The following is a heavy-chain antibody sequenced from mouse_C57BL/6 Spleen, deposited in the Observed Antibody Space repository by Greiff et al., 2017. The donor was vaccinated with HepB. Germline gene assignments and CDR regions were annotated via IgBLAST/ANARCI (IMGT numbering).Heavy chain of an antibody. V-gene: IGHV5-9-1*02. J-gene: IGHJ1*03. CDR3: TREHDYGERLYWYFDV. D-gene: IGHD2-4*01. CDR1: GFTFSSYA. CDR2: ISSGGDYI. Sequence: EVMLVESGEGLVKPGGSLKLSCAASGFTFSSYAMSWVRQTPEKRLEWVAYISSGGDYIYYADTVKGRFTISRDNARNTLYLQMSSLKSEDTAMYYCTREHDYGERLYWYFDVWGTGTTVTVSS.